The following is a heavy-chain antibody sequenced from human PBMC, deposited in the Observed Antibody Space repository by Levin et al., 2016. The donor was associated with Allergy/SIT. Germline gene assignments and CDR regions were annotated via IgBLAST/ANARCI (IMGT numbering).Heavy chain of an antibody. D-gene: IGHD3-16*01. CDR3: AGGRGTGQNYGMDV. Sequence: GESLKISCAASGFTFSSYSMNWVRQAPGKGLEWVSSISSSSSYIYYADSVKGRFTISRDNAKNSLYLQMNSLRAEDTAVYYCAGGRGTGQNYGMDVWGQGTTVTVSS. V-gene: IGHV3-21*01. CDR2: ISSSSSYI. J-gene: IGHJ6*02. CDR1: GFTFSSYS.